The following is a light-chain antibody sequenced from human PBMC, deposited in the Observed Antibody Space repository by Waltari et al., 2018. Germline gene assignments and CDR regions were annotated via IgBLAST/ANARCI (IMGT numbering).Light chain of an antibody. CDR1: QGVDNY. CDR2: DIT. Sequence: EIVLTQSPPTLSLSPGERATLSCRASQGVDNYIAWYQQKPGQAPRLLIFDITNRATGTPARFTGSGSGTDFTLTISSLQAEDVAVYYCQQYYSTPRTFGPGTKVDIK. CDR3: QQYYSTPRT. V-gene: IGKV3D-11*01. J-gene: IGKJ3*01.